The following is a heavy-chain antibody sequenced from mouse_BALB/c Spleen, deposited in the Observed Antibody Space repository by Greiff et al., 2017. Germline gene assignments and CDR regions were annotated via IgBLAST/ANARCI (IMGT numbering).Heavy chain of an antibody. CDR2: IWGDGST. D-gene: IGHD2-4*01. J-gene: IGHJ4*01. CDR3: ARDRTMIDFYAMDY. Sequence: QVQLKESGPGLVAPSQSLSITCTVSGFSLTGYGVNWVRQPPGKGLEWLGMIWGDGSTDYNSALKSRLSISKDNSKSQVFLKMNSLQTDDTAMYYCARDRTMIDFYAMDYWGQGTSVTVSS. V-gene: IGHV2-6-7*01. CDR1: GFSLTGYG.